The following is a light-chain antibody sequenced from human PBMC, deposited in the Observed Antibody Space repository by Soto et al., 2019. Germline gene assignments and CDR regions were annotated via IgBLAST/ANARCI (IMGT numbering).Light chain of an antibody. V-gene: IGKV3-20*01. J-gene: IGKJ1*01. CDR1: QSVSSSY. CDR3: QQYGSSRT. CDR2: DAS. Sequence: IVLTQSPGTLSLSPGERATLSCRASQSVSSSYLGWYQQKPGQAPRLLIYDASSRATGIPDRFSGSGSGTDFTLTISRLEPEDFAVYYCQQYGSSRTFGQGTKVDIK.